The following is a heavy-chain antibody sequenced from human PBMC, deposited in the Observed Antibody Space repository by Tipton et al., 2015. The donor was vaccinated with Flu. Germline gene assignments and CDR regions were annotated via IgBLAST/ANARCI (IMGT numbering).Heavy chain of an antibody. CDR3: ARQIPAATKGRFDS. CDR1: GGSVSPYY. Sequence: TLSLTCTVSGGSVSPYYWNWVRQSPGKGLEWIGYIFYRGTTGYNPSLKSRVTISVDTSKNQVSLKLTSVTAADTAVYYCARQIPAATKGRFDSWGQGILVTVSS. CDR2: IFYRGTT. J-gene: IGHJ5*01. V-gene: IGHV4-59*02. D-gene: IGHD2-2*01.